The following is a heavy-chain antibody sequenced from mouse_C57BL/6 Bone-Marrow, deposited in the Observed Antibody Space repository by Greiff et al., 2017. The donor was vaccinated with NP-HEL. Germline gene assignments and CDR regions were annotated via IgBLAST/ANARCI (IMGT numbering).Heavy chain of an antibody. CDR3: AIILFTTVVADYAMDY. V-gene: IGHV1-74*01. CDR2: IHPSDSDT. J-gene: IGHJ4*01. D-gene: IGHD1-1*01. Sequence: QVQLQQPGAELVKPGASVKVSCKASGYTFTSYWMHWVKQRPGQGLEWIGRIHPSDSDTNYNQKFKGKATLTVDKSSSTAYMQLSSLTSEDSAVYYCAIILFTTVVADYAMDYWGQGTSVTVSS. CDR1: GYTFTSYW.